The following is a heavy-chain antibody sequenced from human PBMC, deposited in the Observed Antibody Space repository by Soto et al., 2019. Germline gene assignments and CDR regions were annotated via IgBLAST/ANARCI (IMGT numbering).Heavy chain of an antibody. Sequence: GESLKISCKGSGYSFTSYWIGWVRQMPGKGLEWMGIIYPGDSDTRYSPSFQGQVTISADKSISTAYLQWISLKASDPAMYYCAGVYDSGGYYLILDSWRRGTVLPVSS. J-gene: IGHJ4*02. V-gene: IGHV5-51*01. CDR2: IYPGDSDT. CDR3: AGVYDSGGYYLILDS. CDR1: GYSFTSYW. D-gene: IGHD3-22*01.